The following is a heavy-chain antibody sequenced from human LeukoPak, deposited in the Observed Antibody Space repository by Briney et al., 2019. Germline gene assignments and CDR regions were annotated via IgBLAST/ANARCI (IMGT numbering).Heavy chain of an antibody. CDR3: ARISLGAIWGYYYGMDV. Sequence: ASVKVSCKASGGTFSSYSISWVRQAPGQGLEWMGGIIPIFDTADYAQRFQGRVTITADESTSTAYMELSSLRSEDTAVFYCARISLGAIWGYYYGMDVWGQGTTVTVSS. CDR2: IIPIFDTA. CDR1: GGTFSSYS. D-gene: IGHD1-26*01. J-gene: IGHJ6*02. V-gene: IGHV1-69*13.